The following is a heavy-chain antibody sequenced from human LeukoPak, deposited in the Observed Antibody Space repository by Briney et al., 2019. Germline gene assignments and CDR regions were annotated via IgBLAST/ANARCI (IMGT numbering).Heavy chain of an antibody. D-gene: IGHD3-22*01. Sequence: GGSLRLSCAASGFTFSSYAMHWVRQAPGKGLEWVAVISYDGSNKYYADSVKGRFTISRDNSKNTLYLQMNSLRAEDTAVYYCAKSSYYDSSGYYREYYFDHWGQGTLVTVSS. CDR2: ISYDGSNK. CDR3: AKSSYYDSSGYYREYYFDH. V-gene: IGHV3-30*04. CDR1: GFTFSSYA. J-gene: IGHJ4*02.